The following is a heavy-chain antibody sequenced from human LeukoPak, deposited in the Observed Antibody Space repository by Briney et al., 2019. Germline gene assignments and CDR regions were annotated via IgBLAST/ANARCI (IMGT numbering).Heavy chain of an antibody. CDR1: GFTFSSYA. Sequence: GSLRLSCTTSGFTFSSYALSWVRQAPGKGLEWVSGIRVSGSTYYPDSVKGRFTISRDNSKNTLYLQMNSLRAEDTAVYYCARGPIHTPDAFDIWGQGTMVTVSS. CDR3: ARGPIHTPDAFDI. CDR2: IRVSGST. V-gene: IGHV3-23*01. J-gene: IGHJ3*02.